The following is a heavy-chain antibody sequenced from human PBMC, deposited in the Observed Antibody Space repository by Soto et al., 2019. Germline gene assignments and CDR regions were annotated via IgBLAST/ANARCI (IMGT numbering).Heavy chain of an antibody. V-gene: IGHV2-5*02. J-gene: IGHJ5*02. D-gene: IGHD3-9*01. CDR2: IYWDDDK. CDR1: GFSLSTSGVG. CDR3: AHSPDYDILTGYYWPWFDP. Sequence: SGPTLVNPTQTLTLTCTFSGFSLSTSGVGVGWIRQPPGKALEWLALIYWDDDKRYSPSLKSRLTITKDTSKNQVVLTMTNMDPVDTATYYCAHSPDYDILTGYYWPWFDPWGQGTLVTVSS.